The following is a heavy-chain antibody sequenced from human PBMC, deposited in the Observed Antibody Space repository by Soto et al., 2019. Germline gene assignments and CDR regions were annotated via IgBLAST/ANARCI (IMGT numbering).Heavy chain of an antibody. CDR1: GYNFNRYW. J-gene: IGHJ3*02. D-gene: IGHD6-13*01. CDR2: IYPVDSDT. V-gene: IGHV5-51*03. CDR3: ARSLVNGTYEAFDI. Sequence: EVYLAQSGAEVKKPGESLKISCKGSGYNFNRYWIGWVRQMPGKGLEWMGVIYPVDSDTRYSPSLQGQVTISADKSSSAAYLQWSSLQASDTATYYCARSLVNGTYEAFDIWGQGTMVTVSS.